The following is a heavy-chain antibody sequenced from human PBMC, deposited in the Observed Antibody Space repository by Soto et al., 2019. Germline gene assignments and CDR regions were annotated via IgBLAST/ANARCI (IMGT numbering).Heavy chain of an antibody. CDR3: ARGRAVAV. J-gene: IGHJ4*02. V-gene: IGHV3-7*02. CDR2: IKADGSEK. Sequence: EVQLVESGGGLVQPGGSLRLSCVASGFTFSNYCMTWVRQAPGKGLEWVANIKADGSEKYYVDSVKGRFTISRDNANNSLSLQMNSLRAEDTGIYSCARGRAVAVWGQGTLVIVSS. D-gene: IGHD6-19*01. CDR1: GFTFSNYC.